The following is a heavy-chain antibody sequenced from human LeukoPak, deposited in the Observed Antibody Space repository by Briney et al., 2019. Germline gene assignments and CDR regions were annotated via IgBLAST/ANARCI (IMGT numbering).Heavy chain of an antibody. Sequence: GGSLRLSCAASGFTFSSYWMSWVRQAPGEGLEWVANIKQDGSEKYYVDSVKGRFTISRDNAKNSLYLQMNSLRAEDTAVYYCARGFSYYDFWSGYYGPRYGMDVWGQGTTATVSS. J-gene: IGHJ6*02. CDR3: ARGFSYYDFWSGYYGPRYGMDV. D-gene: IGHD3-3*01. V-gene: IGHV3-7*01. CDR1: GFTFSSYW. CDR2: IKQDGSEK.